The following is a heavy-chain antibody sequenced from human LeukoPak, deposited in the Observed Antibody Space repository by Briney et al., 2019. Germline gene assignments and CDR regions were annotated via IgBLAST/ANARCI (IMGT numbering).Heavy chain of an antibody. CDR2: ISSSGSTI. CDR3: ARWRVVPAATYFDY. V-gene: IGHV3-48*03. J-gene: IGHJ4*02. CDR1: GVTFSSYE. D-gene: IGHD2-2*01. Sequence: GGSLRLSCAASGVTFSSYEMNWVRQAPGKGLEWVSYISSSGSTIYYADSVKGRFTISRDNAENSLYLQMNSLRAEDTAVYYCARWRVVPAATYFDYWGQGTLVTVSS.